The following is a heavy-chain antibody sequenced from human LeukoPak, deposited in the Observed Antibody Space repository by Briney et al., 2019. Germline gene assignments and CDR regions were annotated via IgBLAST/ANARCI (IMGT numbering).Heavy chain of an antibody. CDR1: GFTFSNYE. J-gene: IGHJ6*02. CDR2: ISSSGSTI. V-gene: IGHV3-48*03. D-gene: IGHD3-9*01. Sequence: GGSLRLSCAASGFTFSNYEMNWIRQAPGKGLEWVSYISSSGSTIYYADSVKGRFTISRDNAKNSLYLQMNSLRAEATAVYFCARGDFDILSDYYLPRCGMVGWVEGATV. CDR3: ARGDFDILSDYYLPRCGMVG.